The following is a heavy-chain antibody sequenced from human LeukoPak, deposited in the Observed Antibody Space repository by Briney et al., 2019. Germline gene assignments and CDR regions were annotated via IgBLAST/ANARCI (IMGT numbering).Heavy chain of an antibody. V-gene: IGHV4-59*01. CDR3: ARSELLWFGGVNSGFDY. D-gene: IGHD3-10*01. J-gene: IGHJ4*02. Sequence: SETLSLTCTVSGGSISSYYWSWIRQPPGKGLEWIGYIYYSGSTNYNPSLKSRVTISVDTSKNQFSLKLSSVTAADTAVYYCARSELLWFGGVNSGFDYWGQGTLVTVSS. CDR2: IYYSGST. CDR1: GGSISSYY.